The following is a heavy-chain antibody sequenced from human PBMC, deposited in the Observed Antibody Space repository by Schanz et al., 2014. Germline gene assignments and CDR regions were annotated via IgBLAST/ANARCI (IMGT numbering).Heavy chain of an antibody. CDR3: AMGGYQLHH. CDR1: GFTVSSNY. V-gene: IGHV3-66*01. D-gene: IGHD1-7*01. CDR2: SASGGHT. Sequence: EVQLVESGGGLVQPGGSLRLSCAASGFTVSSNYMSWVRQAPGKGLEWVSGLSASGGHTYYADSVKGRFTISRDNAENTLYLQMNSLRVEDTAVYYCAMGGYQLHHWGQGTLVTVSS. J-gene: IGHJ4*02.